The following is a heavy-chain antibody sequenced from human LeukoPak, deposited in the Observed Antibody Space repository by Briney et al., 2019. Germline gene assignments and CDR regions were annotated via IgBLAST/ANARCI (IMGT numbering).Heavy chain of an antibody. CDR3: AKDGKWELLRPYYFDY. V-gene: IGHV3-23*01. J-gene: IGHJ4*02. D-gene: IGHD1-26*01. CDR2: ISGSGGST. CDR1: GFTFSSYA. Sequence: GGSLRLSCAASGFTFSSYAMSWVRQAPGKGLEWVSAISGSGGSTYYADSVKGRFTISRDNSKNTLYLQMYSLRAEDTAVYYCAKDGKWELLRPYYFDYWGQGTLVTVSS.